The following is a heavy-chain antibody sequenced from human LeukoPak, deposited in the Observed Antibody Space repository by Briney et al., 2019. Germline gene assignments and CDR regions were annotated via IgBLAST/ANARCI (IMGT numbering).Heavy chain of an antibody. V-gene: IGHV1-3*01. J-gene: IGHJ4*02. Sequence: ASVKVSCKASGYTFTSYAMHWVRQAPGQRLEWMGWINAGNGNTKYSQKFQGRVTITRDTSASTAYMELSSLRSEDTAVYYCARDLGYYYGSGSYYDYWGQGTLVTVSS. D-gene: IGHD3-10*01. CDR3: ARDLGYYYGSGSYYDY. CDR1: GYTFTSYA. CDR2: INAGNGNT.